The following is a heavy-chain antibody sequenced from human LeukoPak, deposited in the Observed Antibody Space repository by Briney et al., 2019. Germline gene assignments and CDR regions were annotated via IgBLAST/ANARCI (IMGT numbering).Heavy chain of an antibody. D-gene: IGHD1-26*01. CDR2: IYYSGST. Sequence: SETLSLTCTVSGGSISSYYWSWIRQPPGKGLEWIGYIYYSGSTNYNPSLKSRVTISVDTSKNQFSLKLSSVTAADTAVYYCARDRAPGGTNDAFDIWGQGTMVTVSS. CDR3: ARDRAPGGTNDAFDI. J-gene: IGHJ3*02. V-gene: IGHV4-59*01. CDR1: GGSISSYY.